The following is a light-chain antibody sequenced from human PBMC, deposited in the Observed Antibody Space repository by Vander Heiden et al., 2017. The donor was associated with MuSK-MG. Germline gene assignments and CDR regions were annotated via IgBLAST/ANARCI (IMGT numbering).Light chain of an antibody. J-gene: IGKJ2*01. CDR2: GAS. V-gene: IGKV3-20*01. CDR1: QSVSSSY. Sequence: EIVLTQSPGTLSLSPGERATLSCRASQSVSSSYVAWYQQKPGQAPRLLMYGASTRATGIPDRFSGSGSGPDFTLTISRLEPEDFAVYYCQQYGNSPYTFGPGTKLEIK. CDR3: QQYGNSPYT.